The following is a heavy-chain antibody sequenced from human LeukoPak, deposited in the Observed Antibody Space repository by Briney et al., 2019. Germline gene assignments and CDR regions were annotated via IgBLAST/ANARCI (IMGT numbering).Heavy chain of an antibody. CDR2: ISSSSSYI. D-gene: IGHD1-26*01. V-gene: IGHV3-21*01. CDR3: ARDRTSGSHFDY. Sequence: PGGSLRLSCAASGFTFSSYSMNWVRQAPGKGLEWVSSISSSSSYIYYADSVKGRFTISRDNAKNSLYLQMNSLRAEDTAVYYCARDRTSGSHFDYWGQGTLATVSS. J-gene: IGHJ4*02. CDR1: GFTFSSYS.